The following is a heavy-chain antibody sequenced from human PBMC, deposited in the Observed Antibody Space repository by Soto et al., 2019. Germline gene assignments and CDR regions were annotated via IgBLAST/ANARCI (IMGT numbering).Heavy chain of an antibody. Sequence: GGSLRLSCAASGFTFSDYYMSWIRQAPGKGLEWVSYISSSSSYTNYADSVKGRFTISRGNAKNSLYLQMNSLRAEDTAVYYCARDRVPSADYWGQGTLVTVSS. CDR1: GFTFSDYY. V-gene: IGHV3-11*06. CDR2: ISSSSSYT. J-gene: IGHJ4*02. CDR3: ARDRVPSADY.